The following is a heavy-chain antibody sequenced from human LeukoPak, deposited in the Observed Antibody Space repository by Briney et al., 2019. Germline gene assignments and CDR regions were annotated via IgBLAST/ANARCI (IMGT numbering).Heavy chain of an antibody. CDR1: GFTLSNYG. D-gene: IGHD3-22*01. CDR3: AKRGVVIRVILVGFHKEAYYFDS. V-gene: IGHV3-23*01. J-gene: IGHJ4*02. CDR2: VSGSGGST. Sequence: AGTLSLSCAVSGFTLSNYGMSWIRQAPGKGLEWVADVSGSGGSTNYAESVKGRFTVSRDNSKNTLYLQVSSLRDDDTAVYFCAKRGVVIRVILVGFHKEAYYFDSWGQGALVTVSS.